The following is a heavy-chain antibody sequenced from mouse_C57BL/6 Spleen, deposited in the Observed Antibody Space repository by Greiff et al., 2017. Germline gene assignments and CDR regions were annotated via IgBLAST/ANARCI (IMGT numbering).Heavy chain of an antibody. Sequence: VQLVESGPELVKPGASVKISCKASGYSFTSYYIHWVKQRPGQGLEWIGWIYPGSGNTKYNEKFKGKAALTADTSSSTAYMQLSSLTSEDSAVYYCARSYLYYFDYWGQGTTLTVSS. V-gene: IGHV1-66*01. J-gene: IGHJ2*01. CDR3: ARSYLYYFDY. CDR2: IYPGSGNT. D-gene: IGHD1-1*01. CDR1: GYSFTSYY.